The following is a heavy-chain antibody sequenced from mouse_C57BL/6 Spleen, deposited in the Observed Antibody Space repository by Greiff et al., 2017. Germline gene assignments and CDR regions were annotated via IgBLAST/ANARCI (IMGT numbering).Heavy chain of an antibody. CDR2: INPNNGGT. CDR3: ARGGGIDY. V-gene: IGHV1-26*01. Sequence: VQLQQSGPELVKPGASVKISCKASGYTFTDYYMNWVKQSHGKSLEWIGDINPNNGGTSYNQKFKGKATLTVDKSSSTAYMELRSLTSEDSAVYYCARGGGIDYWGQGTTLTVSS. D-gene: IGHD1-1*02. CDR1: GYTFTDYY. J-gene: IGHJ2*01.